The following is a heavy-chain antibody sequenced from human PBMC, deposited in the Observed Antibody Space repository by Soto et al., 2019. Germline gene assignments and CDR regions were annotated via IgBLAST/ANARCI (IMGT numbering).Heavy chain of an antibody. CDR3: ARVGGFGATTIDY. Sequence: QVQLQESGPGLVKPSQTLSLTCTVSGGSISSGDYYWSWIRQPPGKGLEWIGYIYYSGSTYYNPYLKSRVTISVDTSKNQFSLKLSSVTAADTAVYYYARVGGFGATTIDYWGQGTLVTVSS. D-gene: IGHD3-10*01. V-gene: IGHV4-30-4*01. CDR2: IYYSGST. CDR1: GGSISSGDYY. J-gene: IGHJ4*02.